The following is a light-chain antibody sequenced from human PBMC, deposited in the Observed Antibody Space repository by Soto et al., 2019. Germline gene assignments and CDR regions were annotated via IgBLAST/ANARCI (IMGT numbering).Light chain of an antibody. V-gene: IGKV3-20*01. Sequence: DIALTQSPGTLSLSPGDRAILSCRASQSVNSGSLACYQQRPGQAPMLLIYGATIRATGIPDKFSGSGSGTDFTLTISRLEHEDLAVDYCHQYGSSVRTFGQRTKVQIK. CDR3: HQYGSSVRT. J-gene: IGKJ1*01. CDR2: GAT. CDR1: QSVNSGS.